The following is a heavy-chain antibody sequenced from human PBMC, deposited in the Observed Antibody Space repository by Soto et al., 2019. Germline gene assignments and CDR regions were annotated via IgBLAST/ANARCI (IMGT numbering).Heavy chain of an antibody. CDR1: GGSISSSSYY. D-gene: IGHD2-15*01. Sequence: QLQLQESGPGLVKPSETLSLTCTVSGGSISSSSYYWGWIRQPSGKGLEWIANIYYSGSTYYNPSLRSRVSISVDTSKNQFSLKLSSVTATDTAVYFCARGQYCSDASCHFRYYYYMDVWGKGTTVTVSS. V-gene: IGHV4-39*01. CDR2: IYYSGST. J-gene: IGHJ6*03. CDR3: ARGQYCSDASCHFRYYYYMDV.